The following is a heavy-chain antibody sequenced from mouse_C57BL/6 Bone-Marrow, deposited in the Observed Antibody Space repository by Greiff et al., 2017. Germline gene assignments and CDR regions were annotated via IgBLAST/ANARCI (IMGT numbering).Heavy chain of an antibody. D-gene: IGHD1-1*01. CDR1: GFTFSSYG. CDR2: ISSGGSYT. J-gene: IGHJ3*01. Sequence: EVKLVESGGDLVKPGGSLKLSCAASGFTFSSYGMSWVRQTPDKRLEWVATISSGGSYTYYPDSVKGRFTISRDNAKNTLYLQMSSLKSEDTAMYYCARRGVGLGFAYWGQGTLVTVSA. V-gene: IGHV5-6*02. CDR3: ARRGVGLGFAY.